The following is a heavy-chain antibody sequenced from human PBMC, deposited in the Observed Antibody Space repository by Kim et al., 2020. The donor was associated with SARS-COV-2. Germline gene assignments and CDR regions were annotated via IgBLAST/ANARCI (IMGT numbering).Heavy chain of an antibody. CDR2: ISSSSTI. CDR1: GFTFSSYS. J-gene: IGHJ3*02. Sequence: GGSLRLSCAASGFTFSSYSMNWVRQAPGKGLEWVSYISSSSTIYYADSVKGRFTISRDNAKNSLYLQMNSLRDEDTAVYYCARDSHDAFDIWGQGRMVTVSS. V-gene: IGHV3-48*02. CDR3: ARDSHDAFDI.